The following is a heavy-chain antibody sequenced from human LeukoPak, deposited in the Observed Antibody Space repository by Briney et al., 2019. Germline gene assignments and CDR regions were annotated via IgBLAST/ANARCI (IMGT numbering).Heavy chain of an antibody. Sequence: GSSVKVSCKASGGTFSSYAISWVRQAPGQGLEWMGWISAYNGNTNYAQKLQGRVTMTTDTSTSTAYMELRSLRSDDTAVYYCARGAVEEYSSSSGTNFDYWGQGTLVTVSS. D-gene: IGHD6-6*01. CDR3: ARGAVEEYSSSSGTNFDY. J-gene: IGHJ4*02. CDR1: GGTFSSYA. V-gene: IGHV1-18*01. CDR2: ISAYNGNT.